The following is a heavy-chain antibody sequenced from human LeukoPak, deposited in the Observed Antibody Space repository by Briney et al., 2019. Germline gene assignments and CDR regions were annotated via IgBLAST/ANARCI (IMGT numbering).Heavy chain of an antibody. CDR3: ARDRLRGGEGNWFDP. CDR1: GGSISSYY. J-gene: IGHJ5*02. D-gene: IGHD2-15*01. Sequence: PSETLSLTCTVSGGSISSYYWSWIRQPPGKGLEWIGYIYYSGSTNYNPSLKSRVTISVDTSKNQFSLKLSSVTAAGTAVYYCARDRLRGGEGNWFDPWGQGTLVTVSS. V-gene: IGHV4-59*01. CDR2: IYYSGST.